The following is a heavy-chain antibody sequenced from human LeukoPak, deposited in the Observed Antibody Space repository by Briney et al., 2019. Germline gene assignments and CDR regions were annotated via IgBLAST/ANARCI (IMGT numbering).Heavy chain of an antibody. V-gene: IGHV3-23*01. CDR2: ISESGSGT. Sequence: GGTLRLSCAVSGLTFSRYDMSWVRQAPAKGLEWVSAISESGSGTYYAESVKGRFTISRNNSKDTMSLQMNSLRAEDTAVYYCAKDIAQGYTFGSIEQDYWGQGTLVTVSS. J-gene: IGHJ4*02. D-gene: IGHD5-18*01. CDR1: GLTFSRYD. CDR3: AKDIAQGYTFGSIEQDY.